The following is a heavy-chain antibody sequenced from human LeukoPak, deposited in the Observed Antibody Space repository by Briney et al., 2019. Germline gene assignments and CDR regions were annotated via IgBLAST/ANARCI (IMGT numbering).Heavy chain of an antibody. CDR3: ARGIAAALDY. J-gene: IGHJ4*02. D-gene: IGHD6-13*01. Sequence: GSLRLSCAASGFTFSSYEMNWVRPAPGKGLEWVSYISSSGSTIYYADSVKGRFTISRDNAKNSLYLQMNSLRAEDTAVYYCARGIAAALDYWGQGTLVTVSS. V-gene: IGHV3-48*03. CDR2: ISSSGSTI. CDR1: GFTFSSYE.